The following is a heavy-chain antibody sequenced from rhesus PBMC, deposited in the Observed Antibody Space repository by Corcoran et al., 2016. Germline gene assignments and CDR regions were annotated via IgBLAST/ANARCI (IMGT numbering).Heavy chain of an antibody. CDR1: GGAISLITW. J-gene: IGHJ6*01. CDR3: AMKRDMKTKQTYPLDS. D-gene: IGHD3-40*01. CDR2: ISGSSGST. V-gene: IGHV4-65*01. Sequence: QVQLQESGPGLVKPSETLSLTCAVSGGAISLITWLICIFRPPVKRLEWIGYISGSSGSTYYNPSLKSRVTISKDTSKNQFSLKLNSVTAADTAVYHCAMKRDMKTKQTYPLDSWGQGVVVTVSS.